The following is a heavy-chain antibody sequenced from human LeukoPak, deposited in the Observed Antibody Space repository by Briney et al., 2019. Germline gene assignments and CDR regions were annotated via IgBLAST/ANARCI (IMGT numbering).Heavy chain of an antibody. Sequence: GGPLRLSCAASGFTFSSYSMNWVRQAPGKGLEWVSSISSSSSYIYYADSVKGRFTISRDNAKNSLYLQMNSLRAEDTAVYYCAREMGDVTFDYWGQGTLVTVSS. CDR2: ISSSSSYI. CDR3: AREMGDVTFDY. J-gene: IGHJ4*02. CDR1: GFTFSSYS. V-gene: IGHV3-21*01. D-gene: IGHD3-16*01.